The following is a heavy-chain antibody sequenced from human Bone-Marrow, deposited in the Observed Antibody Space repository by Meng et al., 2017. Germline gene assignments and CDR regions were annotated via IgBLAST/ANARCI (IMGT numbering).Heavy chain of an antibody. D-gene: IGHD3-9*01. CDR2: INAGNGNT. Sequence: ASVKVSCKASGYTFTSYAMHWVRQAPGQRLEWMGWINAGNGNTKYSQKFQGRVTITRDTSASTAYMELSSLRAEDTAVYYCARPWGGDWDAEYLQHWGQGTLVTVSS. V-gene: IGHV1-3*01. CDR3: ARPWGGDWDAEYLQH. J-gene: IGHJ1*01. CDR1: GYTFTSYA.